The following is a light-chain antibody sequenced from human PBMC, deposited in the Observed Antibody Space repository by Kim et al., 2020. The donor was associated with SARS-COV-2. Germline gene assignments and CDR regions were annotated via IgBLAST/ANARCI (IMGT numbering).Light chain of an antibody. V-gene: IGKV1-39*01. J-gene: IGKJ3*01. CDR3: QQSYSTLFT. CDR2: AAS. Sequence: DIQMTQSPSSLSASVGDRVTITCRASQSISSYLNWYQQKPGKAPKLLIYAASSLQSGVPSRFSGSGSGTDFTLTISSLRPEDFATYYCQQSYSTLFTFGPGTKVDIK. CDR1: QSISSY.